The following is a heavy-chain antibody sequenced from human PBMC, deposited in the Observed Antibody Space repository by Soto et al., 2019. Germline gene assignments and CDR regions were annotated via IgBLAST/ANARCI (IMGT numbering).Heavy chain of an antibody. CDR1: GGTFSSYA. D-gene: IGHD2-15*01. CDR3: ARRDRDIVVVVAATRDYYYGMDV. Sequence: QVQLVQSGAEVKKPGSSVKVSCKASGGTFSSYAISWVRQAPGQGLEWMGGIIPIFGTANYAQKFQGRVTITADESTSTAYMELSRLRSEDTAVYYCARRDRDIVVVVAATRDYYYGMDVWGQGTTVTVSS. CDR2: IIPIFGTA. J-gene: IGHJ6*02. V-gene: IGHV1-69*01.